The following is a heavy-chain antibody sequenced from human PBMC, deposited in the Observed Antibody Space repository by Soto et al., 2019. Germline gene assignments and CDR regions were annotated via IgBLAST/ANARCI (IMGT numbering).Heavy chain of an antibody. J-gene: IGHJ6*02. CDR3: AYLPCSGGSCYWFSFSGMDV. CDR2: LYWDEDK. CDR1: GFSLSTSGVG. V-gene: IGHV2-5*02. Sequence: QITLKESGPTLVKPTQTLTLTCTFSGFSLSTSGVGVAWIRQPPGKALEWLALLYWDEDKRYRTSLESRLTLTNDTSKHPVVLTMTNMDSGETATYYCAYLPCSGGSCYWFSFSGMDVWGQGTTVTVSS. D-gene: IGHD2-15*01.